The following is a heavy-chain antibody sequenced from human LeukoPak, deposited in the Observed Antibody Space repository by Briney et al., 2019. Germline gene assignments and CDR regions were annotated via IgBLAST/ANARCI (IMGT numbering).Heavy chain of an antibody. CDR3: ARDPGNGYTTAWYFDY. CDR1: GVSISSNY. V-gene: IGHV4-59*01. CDR2: IYYSGST. J-gene: IGHJ4*02. D-gene: IGHD6-19*01. Sequence: PSETLSLTCTVSGVSISSNYWSWIRQPPGKGLEWIGYIYYSGSTNYNPSLKSRVTISVDTSKNQFSLKLSSVTAADTAVYYCARDPGNGYTTAWYFDYWGQGTLVTVSS.